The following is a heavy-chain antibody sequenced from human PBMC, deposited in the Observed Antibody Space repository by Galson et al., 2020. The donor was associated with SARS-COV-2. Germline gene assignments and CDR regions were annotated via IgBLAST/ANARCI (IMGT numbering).Heavy chain of an antibody. CDR3: ARGSRPIPQGAFDN. D-gene: IGHD6-25*01. Sequence: ASETLSLTCTISGGSITSVTYYWGWIRQPPGKGLEWIGSIYYSVTYYNPSLQSRVTISVDASKNQYSLKLSSVTAADTAVYYCARGSRPIPQGAFDNWGQGSLVTVSS. J-gene: IGHJ4*02. CDR1: GGSITSVTYY. V-gene: IGHV4-39*07. CDR2: IYYSVT.